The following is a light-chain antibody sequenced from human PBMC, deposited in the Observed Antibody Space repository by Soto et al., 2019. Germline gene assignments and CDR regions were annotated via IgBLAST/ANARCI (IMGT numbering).Light chain of an antibody. J-gene: IGKJ1*01. Sequence: EIVMTQSPATLSVSPGERATLSCRASQSVSSNLAWYQQKPGQAPRLLIYGASTRATGIPARFSGSGSGTEFSLTNSSLQSEDFAVYYCQQSNNWPRTFGQGTKVEIK. CDR3: QQSNNWPRT. CDR2: GAS. V-gene: IGKV3-15*01. CDR1: QSVSSN.